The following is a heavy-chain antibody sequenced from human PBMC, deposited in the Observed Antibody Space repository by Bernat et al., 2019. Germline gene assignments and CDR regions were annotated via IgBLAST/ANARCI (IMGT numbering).Heavy chain of an antibody. CDR1: GGSISSGGYY. D-gene: IGHD3-16*01. Sequence: QVQLQESGPGLVKPSQTLSLTCTVSGGSISSGGYYWSWIRQHPGKGLEWIGYIYYSGSTYYNPSLKSLVTISVDTSKNQFSLKLSSVTAADTAVYYCARGRVLGRAAFDIWGKGQWSPSLQ. J-gene: IGHJ3*02. V-gene: IGHV4-31*01. CDR2: IYYSGST. CDR3: ARGRVLGRAAFDI.